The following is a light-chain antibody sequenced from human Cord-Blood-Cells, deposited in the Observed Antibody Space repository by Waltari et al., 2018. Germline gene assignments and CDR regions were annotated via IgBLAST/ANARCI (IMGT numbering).Light chain of an antibody. CDR1: QDISNY. J-gene: IGKJ3*01. Sequence: DIQMTQSPSSLSASVGDSVTITCQASQDISNYFNWYQQKPGKAHKLLIYDASNLEKGVPSRFSGSGSGTDFTFTISSLQPEDIATYYCQQYDNLPFTFGPGTKVDIK. CDR2: DAS. CDR3: QQYDNLPFT. V-gene: IGKV1-33*01.